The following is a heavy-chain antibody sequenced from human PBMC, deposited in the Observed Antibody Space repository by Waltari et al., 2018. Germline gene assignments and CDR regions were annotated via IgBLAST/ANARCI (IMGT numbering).Heavy chain of an antibody. V-gene: IGHV3-74*02. CDR3: AGARAHGMDV. Sequence: EVYLVASGGGLVQPGGSLRLSCAASGITVSSYWMHWVRQAPGQGLVWVSQINTDGSITGYADSVRGRFTISRDNAKSTLYLQMNSLRVEDTAAYYCAGARAHGMDVWGQGTTVTVSS. CDR2: INTDGSIT. CDR1: GITVSSYW. J-gene: IGHJ6*02.